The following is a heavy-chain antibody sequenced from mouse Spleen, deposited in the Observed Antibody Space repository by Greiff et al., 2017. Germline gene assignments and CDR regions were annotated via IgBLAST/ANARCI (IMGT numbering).Heavy chain of an antibody. CDR2: ICRGGST. D-gene: IGHD1-1*01. CDR3: ASDYWGFAY. CDR1: GFSLTSYG. V-gene: IGHV2-5*01. Sequence: VQLVESGPGLVQPSQSLSITCTASGFSLTSYGVHWVRQSPGKGLEWLGVICRGGSTAYNAAFMSRLSITTDNSKSQGFFKMNSLQDDGTGICFGASDYWGFAYWGQGTPVTVSA. J-gene: IGHJ3*01.